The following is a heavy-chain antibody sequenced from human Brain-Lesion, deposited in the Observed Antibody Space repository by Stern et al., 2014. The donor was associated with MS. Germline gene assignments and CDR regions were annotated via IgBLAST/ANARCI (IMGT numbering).Heavy chain of an antibody. V-gene: IGHV3-30*18. J-gene: IGHJ4*02. CDR3: AKDRQYLMFFFDF. D-gene: IGHD2/OR15-2a*01. CDR1: GFSFSSFG. Sequence: QVQLMQSGGGVVQPGRPLRLSCAASGFSFSSFGMHWVRQAPGKGLEWVALISYDGSKDYADSVKGRFAISRDNSKNTLYLQMNSLRAEDTAVYYCAKDRQYLMFFFDFWGQGSLVTVSS. CDR2: ISYDGSK.